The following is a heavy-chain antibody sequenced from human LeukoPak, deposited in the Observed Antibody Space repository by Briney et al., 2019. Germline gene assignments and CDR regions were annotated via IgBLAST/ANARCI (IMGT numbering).Heavy chain of an antibody. CDR3: ARPRDTGIAAAPSGSFDP. CDR1: GGSISSSSYY. V-gene: IGHV4-39*01. Sequence: SETLSLTCTVSGGSISSSSYYWGWIRQPPGKGLEWIGSIYYSGSTYYNPSLKSRVTISVDTSKNQFSLKLSSVTAADTAVYYCARPRDTGIAAAPSGSFDPWGQGTLVTVSS. D-gene: IGHD6-13*01. CDR2: IYYSGST. J-gene: IGHJ5*02.